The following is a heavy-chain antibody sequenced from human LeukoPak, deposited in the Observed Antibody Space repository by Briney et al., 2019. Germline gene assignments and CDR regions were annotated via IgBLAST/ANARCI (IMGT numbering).Heavy chain of an antibody. Sequence: SETLSLTCTVSGGSISSGDYYWSWIRQPPGKGLEWIGYIYYSGSIYYNPSLKSRVTISVDTSKNQFSLKLSSVTAADTAVYYCARVHGSGSYYNGDFDYWGQGTLVTVSS. CDR2: IYYSGSI. J-gene: IGHJ4*02. CDR1: GGSISSGDYY. V-gene: IGHV4-30-4*01. CDR3: ARVHGSGSYYNGDFDY. D-gene: IGHD3-10*01.